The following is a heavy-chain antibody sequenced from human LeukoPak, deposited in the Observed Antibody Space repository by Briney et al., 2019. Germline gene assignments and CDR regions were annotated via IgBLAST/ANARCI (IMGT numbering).Heavy chain of an antibody. D-gene: IGHD2-15*01. Sequence: ASVKVSCKASGYTFTTYAISWVRQAPGQGLEWMGGIIPIFGTANYAQKFQGRVTITADESTSTAYMELSSLRSEDTAVYYCASLYCSGGSCYGMDVWGQGTTVTVSS. CDR2: IIPIFGTA. CDR1: GYTFTTYA. V-gene: IGHV1-69*13. J-gene: IGHJ6*02. CDR3: ASLYCSGGSCYGMDV.